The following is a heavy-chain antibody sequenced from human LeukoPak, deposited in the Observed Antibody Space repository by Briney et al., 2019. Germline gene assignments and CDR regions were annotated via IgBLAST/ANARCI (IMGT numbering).Heavy chain of an antibody. D-gene: IGHD6-6*01. CDR1: GGSISSGSYY. V-gene: IGHV4-61*02. CDR2: IYTSGST. J-gene: IGHJ4*02. CDR3: ARERPDSSYPLSDY. Sequence: SQTLSLTCTVSGGSISSGSYYWNWIRQPAGKGLEWIGRIYTSGSTNYNPSLKSRVTISVDTSKNQFSLKLSSVTAADTAVYYCARERPDSSYPLSDYWGQGTLVTVSS.